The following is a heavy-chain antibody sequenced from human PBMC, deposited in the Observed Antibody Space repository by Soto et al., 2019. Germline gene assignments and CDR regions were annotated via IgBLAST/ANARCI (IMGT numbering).Heavy chain of an antibody. D-gene: IGHD2-2*01. V-gene: IGHV4-34*01. Sequence: QVQLQQWGAGLLKPSETLSLTCAVYGGSFSDYYWSWIRQAPGKGLEWIGETSHSNPSLKSRVSISVDTSKNQFSLKLTSVTVADTAVYYCAREGRYCTSTSCYGWWFDPWVQGTLVTVSS. CDR3: AREGRYCTSTSCYGWWFDP. J-gene: IGHJ5*02. CDR2: TSHS. CDR1: GGSFSDYY.